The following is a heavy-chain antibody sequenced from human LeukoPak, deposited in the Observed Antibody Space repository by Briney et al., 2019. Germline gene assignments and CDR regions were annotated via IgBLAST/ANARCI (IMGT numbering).Heavy chain of an antibody. CDR2: IKQGGTEK. CDR3: ARAAAGCDY. CDR1: GFTFSSHW. J-gene: IGHJ4*02. Sequence: PGGSLRLSCAASGFTFSSHWMTWVRQAPGKGLGWVAGIKQGGTEKYYADSVKGRFTVSRDNAKNSLYLQMNSLRAEDTAVYYCARAAAGCDYWGQGTLVTVSS. V-gene: IGHV3-7*03. D-gene: IGHD6-13*01.